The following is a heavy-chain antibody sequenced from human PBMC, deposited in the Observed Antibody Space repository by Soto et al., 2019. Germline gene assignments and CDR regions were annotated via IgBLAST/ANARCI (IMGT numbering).Heavy chain of an antibody. CDR2: ISYDGSNK. Sequence: GGSLRLSCTASGLTISGHGMHWVRQAPGKGLEWVAVISYDGSNKYYADSVKGRFTISRDNSKNTLYLQMNSLRAEDTAVYYCAKELVGATGSFDYWGQGTLVTVSS. D-gene: IGHD1-26*01. CDR3: AKELVGATGSFDY. J-gene: IGHJ4*02. V-gene: IGHV3-30*18. CDR1: GLTISGHG.